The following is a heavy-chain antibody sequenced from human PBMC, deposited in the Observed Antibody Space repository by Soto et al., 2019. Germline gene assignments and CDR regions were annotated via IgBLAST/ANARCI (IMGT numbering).Heavy chain of an antibody. D-gene: IGHD2-15*01. J-gene: IGHJ6*02. CDR2: IYYSGST. Sequence: TSETLSLTCTVSGGSISRGGYYWSWIRQHPGKGLEWIGYIYYSGSTYYNPSLKSRVTISVDTSKNQFSLKLSSVTAADTAVYYCARDGRGENGMDVWGQGTMVTVSS. CDR3: ARDGRGENGMDV. CDR1: GGSISRGGYY. V-gene: IGHV4-31*03.